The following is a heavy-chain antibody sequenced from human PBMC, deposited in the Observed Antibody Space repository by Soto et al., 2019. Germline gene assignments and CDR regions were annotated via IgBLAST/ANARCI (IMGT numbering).Heavy chain of an antibody. V-gene: IGHV3-53*01. CDR1: GFTVSSNY. J-gene: IGHJ3*02. CDR3: AREITMVRGVIIRGAFDI. Sequence: PGGSLRLSCAASGFTVSSNYMSWVRQAPGKGLEWVSVIYSGGSTYYADSVKGRFTISRDNSKNTLYLQMNSLRAEDTAVYYCAREITMVRGVIIRGAFDIWGQGTMVTVSS. D-gene: IGHD3-10*01. CDR2: IYSGGST.